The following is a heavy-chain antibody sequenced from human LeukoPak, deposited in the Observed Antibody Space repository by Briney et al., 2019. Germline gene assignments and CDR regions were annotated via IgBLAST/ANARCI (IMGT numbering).Heavy chain of an antibody. V-gene: IGHV1-2*02. CDR2: INPNSGGT. Sequence: ASVKVSCTAPGYSFTAYYLHRVRQAPGQGLEWMGWINPNSGGTNYAQKFQGRVTMTRDTSISTAYMELSGLRSDDTAVYYCARGVGATQSRYWGQGTLVTVSS. D-gene: IGHD1-26*01. CDR1: GYSFTAYY. CDR3: ARGVGATQSRY. J-gene: IGHJ4*02.